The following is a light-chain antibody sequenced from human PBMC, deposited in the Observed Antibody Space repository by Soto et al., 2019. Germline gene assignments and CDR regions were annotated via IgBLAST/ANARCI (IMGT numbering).Light chain of an antibody. CDR2: DDS. CDR3: EVWDSSSDHVV. CDR1: NIGSKS. V-gene: IGLV3-21*02. Sequence: SYELTQPPSVSVAPGQTARITCGGNNIGSKSVHWYQQKPGQAPVLVVYDDSDRPSGIPERFSGSNSGNTATLTISRVKAGDEADYYCEVWDSSSDHVVFGGGAKVTVL. J-gene: IGLJ2*01.